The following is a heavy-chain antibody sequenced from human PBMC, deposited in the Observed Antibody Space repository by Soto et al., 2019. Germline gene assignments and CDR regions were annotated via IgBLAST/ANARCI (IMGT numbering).Heavy chain of an antibody. V-gene: IGHV3-30*18. CDR2: ISYDGSNK. J-gene: IGHJ6*02. CDR3: AKDPSWQGGGYYYYGMDV. Sequence: QVQLVESGGGVVQPGRSLRLSCAASGLTFSSYGMHWVRQAPGKGLEWVAVISYDGSNKYYADSVKGRFTISRDNSKNTLYLRMNSLRAEDTAVYYCAKDPSWQGGGYYYYGMDVWGQGTTVTVSS. CDR1: GLTFSSYG. D-gene: IGHD1-26*01.